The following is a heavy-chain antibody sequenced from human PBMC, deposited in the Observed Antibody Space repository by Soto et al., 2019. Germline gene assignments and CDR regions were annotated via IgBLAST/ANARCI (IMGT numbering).Heavy chain of an antibody. Sequence: EVQVVESGGGLVKPGGSLRLSCAASGFTFSSYSMSWVRQAPGKGLEWVSSITSSSNYIHYTDSVQGRFTISRDNAKSSLYLQMNSLRAEDTALYYCARGTNFYASGSGVDYWGQGTLVTVSS. CDR2: ITSSSNYI. CDR3: ARGTNFYASGSGVDY. V-gene: IGHV3-21*01. CDR1: GFTFSSYS. J-gene: IGHJ4*02. D-gene: IGHD3-10*01.